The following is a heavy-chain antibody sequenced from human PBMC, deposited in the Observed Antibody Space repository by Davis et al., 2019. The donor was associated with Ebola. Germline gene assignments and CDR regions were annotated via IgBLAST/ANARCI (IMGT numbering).Heavy chain of an antibody. CDR1: EFTFSGYA. J-gene: IGHJ6*02. Sequence: GGSLRLSCAASEFTFSGYAMSWVRQAPGKGLEWVSAISGSGGSTYYAGSVKGRFTISRDNAKNSLFMQMNSLRAEETAVYYCVSGDGRGSSYDMDVWGQGTTVTVSS. V-gene: IGHV3-23*01. CDR2: ISGSGGST. D-gene: IGHD5-12*01. CDR3: VSGDGRGSSYDMDV.